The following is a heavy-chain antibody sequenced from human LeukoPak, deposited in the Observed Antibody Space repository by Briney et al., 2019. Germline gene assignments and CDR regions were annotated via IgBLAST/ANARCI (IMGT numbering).Heavy chain of an antibody. Sequence: GGSLRLSCAASGFTFSSYSMNWVRQAPGKGLEWVSYISSRSSTIYYADSVKGRFTISRDNAKNSLYLQMNSLRAEDTAVYYCARDGYYYGSGSYYKVDFDYWGQGTLVAVSS. CDR3: ARDGYYYGSGSYYKVDFDY. D-gene: IGHD3-10*01. J-gene: IGHJ4*02. CDR1: GFTFSSYS. CDR2: ISSRSSTI. V-gene: IGHV3-48*01.